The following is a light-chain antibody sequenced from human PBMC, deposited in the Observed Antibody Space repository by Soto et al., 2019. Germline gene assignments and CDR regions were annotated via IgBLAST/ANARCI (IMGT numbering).Light chain of an antibody. CDR1: QDITNY. CDR3: QKYNSAPHT. Sequence: DIQMTQSPSSLSASVGDRVTITCRASQDITNYLAWYQQKPGQVPKLLIYAASTLQSGVPSRFSGSGSGTDFTLTISSLQPEDVATYYRQKYNSAPHTFGQGTKLEIK. V-gene: IGKV1-27*01. J-gene: IGKJ2*01. CDR2: AAS.